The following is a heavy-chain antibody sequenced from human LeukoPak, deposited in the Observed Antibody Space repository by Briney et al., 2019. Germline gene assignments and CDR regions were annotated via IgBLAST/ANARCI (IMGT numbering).Heavy chain of an antibody. V-gene: IGHV4-38-2*02. D-gene: IGHD1-26*01. CDR2: IYHSGST. Sequence: PSETLSLTCTVSGYSISSGYYWGWIRQPPGKGLEWIGSIYHSGSTYYNPSLKSRFTISVDTSRNQFSLKLSSVTAADTAVYYCARSNTVGADLSFDSWGQGTLVTVSS. CDR3: ARSNTVGADLSFDS. J-gene: IGHJ4*02. CDR1: GYSISSGYY.